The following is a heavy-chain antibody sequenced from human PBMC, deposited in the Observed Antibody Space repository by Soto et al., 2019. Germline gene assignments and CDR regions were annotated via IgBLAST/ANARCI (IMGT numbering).Heavy chain of an antibody. CDR2: ISYDGSNK. CDR1: GFTFSSYG. D-gene: IGHD4-17*01. J-gene: IGHJ4*01. Sequence: GGSLRLSCAAAGFTFSSYGMHWVRQAPGKGLEWVAVISYDGSNKYYADSVKGRFTISRDNSKNTLYLQMNSLRAEDTAVYYCAKDISSNHDCGDDVDYWGHGALVT. CDR3: AKDISSNHDCGDDVDY. V-gene: IGHV3-30*18.